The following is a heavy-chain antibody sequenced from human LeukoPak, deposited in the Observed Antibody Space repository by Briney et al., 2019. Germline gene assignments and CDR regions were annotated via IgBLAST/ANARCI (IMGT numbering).Heavy chain of an antibody. D-gene: IGHD1-26*01. CDR2: ISSSSSYI. CDR1: GFTFSSYS. J-gene: IGHJ4*02. V-gene: IGHV3-21*01. Sequence: GGSLRLSCAASGFTFSSYSMNWVRQAPGKGLEWVSSISSSSSYIYYADSVKGRFTISRDNAMNTLYLQMNSLRAEDTAVYYCARVPRGSYSFDYWGQGTLVTVSS. CDR3: ARVPRGSYSFDY.